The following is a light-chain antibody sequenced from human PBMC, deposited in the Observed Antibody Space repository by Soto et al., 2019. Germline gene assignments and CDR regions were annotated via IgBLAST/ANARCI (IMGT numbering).Light chain of an antibody. J-gene: IGKJ1*01. CDR3: QQYGSSPRT. V-gene: IGKV3-20*01. CDR2: GAS. CDR1: QSVSSSY. Sequence: EIVLTQSPGTLSLSPGERATLSCRASQSVSSSYLAWYQQKPGQAPRLLISGASSRATGIPDRFSGSGSGTDFHHTISRLEPEDFAVYYCQQYGSSPRTLGEGTQVEIK.